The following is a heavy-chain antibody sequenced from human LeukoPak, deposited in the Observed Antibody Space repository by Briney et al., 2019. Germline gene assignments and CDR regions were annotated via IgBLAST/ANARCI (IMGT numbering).Heavy chain of an antibody. V-gene: IGHV4-34*01. D-gene: IGHD6-13*01. CDR2: INHSGST. CDR3: ARAPYSSSRWYFDY. J-gene: IGHJ4*02. CDR1: GGSFSGYY. Sequence: SETLSLTCAVYGGSFSGYYWSWIRQPPVKGLEWIGEINHSGSTNYNPSLKSRVTISVDTSKNQFSLKLSSVTAADTAVYYCARAPYSSSRWYFDYWGQGTLVTVSS.